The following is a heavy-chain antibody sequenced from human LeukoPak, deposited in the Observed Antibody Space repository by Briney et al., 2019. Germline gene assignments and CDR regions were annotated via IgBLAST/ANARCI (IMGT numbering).Heavy chain of an antibody. CDR3: AXXPAIFMDGVYYYSMDV. CDR2: XXXXXDST. Sequence: GGSLRLSCAASGFMFSXXXMSWVRXAPGKGLXXXXXXXXXXDSTYYADSVXXXFXIXXDNSKNTLFLQMHSLRAEDTAVYYCAXXPAIFMDGVYYYSMDVWGQGTTVTVSS. CDR1: GFMFSXXX. J-gene: IGHJ6*02. D-gene: IGHD5-18*01. V-gene: IGHV3-23*01.